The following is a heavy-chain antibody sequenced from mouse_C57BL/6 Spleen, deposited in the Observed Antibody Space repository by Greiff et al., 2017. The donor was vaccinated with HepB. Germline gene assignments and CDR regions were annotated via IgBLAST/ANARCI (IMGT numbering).Heavy chain of an antibody. D-gene: IGHD2-12*01. CDR3: ARKCYYYFDY. J-gene: IGHJ2*01. Sequence: QVQLQQSGAELVKPGASVKISCKASGYAFSSYWMNWVKQRPGKGLEWIGQIYTGDGDTNYNGKYKGKATLTADKSSSTAYMQRSSLTSEDSAVYFCARKCYYYFDYWGQGTTRTVSS. V-gene: IGHV1-80*01. CDR1: GYAFSSYW. CDR2: IYTGDGDT.